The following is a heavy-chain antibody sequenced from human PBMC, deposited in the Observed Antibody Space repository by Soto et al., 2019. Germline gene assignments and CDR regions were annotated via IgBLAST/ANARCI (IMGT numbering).Heavy chain of an antibody. V-gene: IGHV3-48*02. CDR3: ARGGAGRPDD. J-gene: IGHJ4*02. Sequence: EVQLVNSGGGLVQPGGSLRLSCVASGFTFSSYGMNWVRQAPGKGLEWVPYISSGAVTTKYADSVEGRLTMSSDNAKSSLYLQLNSLRDDDTAVYYCARGGAGRPDDWGQGTLVVVSS. CDR1: GFTFSSYG. D-gene: IGHD6-13*01. CDR2: ISSGAVTT.